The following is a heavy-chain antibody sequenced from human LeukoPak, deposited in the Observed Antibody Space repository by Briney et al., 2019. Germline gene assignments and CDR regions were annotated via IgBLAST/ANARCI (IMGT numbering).Heavy chain of an antibody. V-gene: IGHV5-51*01. CDR2: IYPGDSDT. J-gene: IGHJ6*02. D-gene: IGHD4-17*01. CDR1: GYSFTSYW. Sequence: GESLKISCKGSGYSFTSYWIGWVRQMPGKGLEWMGIIYPGDSDTRYSPSFQGQVTISADKSISTAYLQWSSLKASDTAMYYCAIHYGDSYYYYGMDVWGQGTTVTVSS. CDR3: AIHYGDSYYYYGMDV.